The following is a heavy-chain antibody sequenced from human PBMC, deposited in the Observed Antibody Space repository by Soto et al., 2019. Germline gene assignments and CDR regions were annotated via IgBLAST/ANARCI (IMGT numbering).Heavy chain of an antibody. CDR2: ISGSGGST. CDR1: GFTFSSYA. J-gene: IGHJ6*02. V-gene: IGHV3-23*01. D-gene: IGHD6-13*01. CDR3: ARGPTPGIAAAGTAYGMDV. Sequence: PVGSLRLSCAASGFTFSSYAMSWVRQAPGKGLEWVSAISGSGGSTYYADSVKGRFTISRDNSKNTLYLQMNSLRAEDTAVYYCARGPTPGIAAAGTAYGMDVWGQGTTVTVSS.